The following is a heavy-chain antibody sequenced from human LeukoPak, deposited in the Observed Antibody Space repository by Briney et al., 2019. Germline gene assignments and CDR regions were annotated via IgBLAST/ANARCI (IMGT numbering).Heavy chain of an antibody. CDR3: ARYSSSSGGASYYLDY. CDR2: ISGDGSVT. V-gene: IGHV3-74*01. Sequence: PGGSLRLSCTGSGFTLRIYWMHWVRQVSGKRLVWVSRISGDGSVTNYADSVQGRFTISRDNAENILYLQINNLRSEDTAVYYCARYSSSSGGASYYLDYWGHGTLVTVSS. CDR1: GFTLRIYW. D-gene: IGHD6-6*01. J-gene: IGHJ4*01.